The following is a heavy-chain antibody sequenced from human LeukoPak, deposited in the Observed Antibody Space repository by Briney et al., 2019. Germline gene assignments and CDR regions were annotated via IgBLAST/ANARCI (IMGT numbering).Heavy chain of an antibody. J-gene: IGHJ4*02. Sequence: ASVKVSCKASGYTFTSYDINWVRQATGQGLEWMGWMNPNSGNTGYAQKIQCRVTMTRNTSISTAYMELSSLRSEDTAVYYCARKPRRPYDYVWGSYRYNPTYYFDYWGQGTLVTVSS. CDR3: ARKPRRPYDYVWGSYRYNPTYYFDY. V-gene: IGHV1-8*01. D-gene: IGHD3-16*02. CDR1: GYTFTSYD. CDR2: MNPNSGNT.